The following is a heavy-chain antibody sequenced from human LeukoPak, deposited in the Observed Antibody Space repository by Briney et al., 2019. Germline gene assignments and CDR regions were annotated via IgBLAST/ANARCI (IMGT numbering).Heavy chain of an antibody. D-gene: IGHD2-2*02. J-gene: IGHJ3*02. CDR2: INPSSDT. Sequence: ASMKVPCKTSGYTFTGYYMHWVRQAPGHGLEWMGWINPSSDTNYAQRFQGRVTMTRDTSISTAYMELSRLRSDDTAVYYCARERGYCSTSTCYTSDAFDIWGQGTMVTASS. CDR3: ARERGYCSTSTCYTSDAFDI. V-gene: IGHV1-2*02. CDR1: GYTFTGYY.